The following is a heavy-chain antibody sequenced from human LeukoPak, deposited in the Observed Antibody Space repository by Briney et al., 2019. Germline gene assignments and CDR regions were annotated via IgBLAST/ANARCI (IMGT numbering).Heavy chain of an antibody. J-gene: IGHJ4*02. CDR1: GFTFDDYA. CDR2: ISWNSGSI. CDR3: AKSLGAALVDY. V-gene: IGHV3-9*01. Sequence: GGSLRLSCAASGFTFDDYAMHWVRQAPGKGLEWVSGISWNSGSIGYADSVKGRFTISRDNAKNSLYLQMNSLRAEDTALYYCAKSLGAALVDYWGQGTLVTVSS.